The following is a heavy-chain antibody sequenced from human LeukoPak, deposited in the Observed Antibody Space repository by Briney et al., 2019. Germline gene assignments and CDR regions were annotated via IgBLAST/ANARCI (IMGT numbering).Heavy chain of an antibody. V-gene: IGHV3-23*01. D-gene: IGHD5-24*01. CDR2: ISGSGGST. CDR1: GFTFNRNA. CDR3: AKGRGDGYSYPLLFDY. Sequence: GGSLRLSCVASGFTFNRNAMSWVRQAPGKGLEWVSLISGSGGSTYFADSVKGRFTISRDNSLNTLYMQMSSLRAEDTAVYYCAKGRGDGYSYPLLFDYWGQGTLVTVSS. J-gene: IGHJ4*02.